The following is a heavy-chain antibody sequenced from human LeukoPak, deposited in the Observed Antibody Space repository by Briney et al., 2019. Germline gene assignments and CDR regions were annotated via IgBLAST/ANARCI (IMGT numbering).Heavy chain of an antibody. J-gene: IGHJ6*03. CDR2: IYYSGST. Sequence: PSETLSLTCTVSGGSISSSSYYWGWIRQPPGKGLEWIGSIYYSGSTYYNPSLKSRVTMSVDTSRNQFSLKLSSVTAADTAVYYCARLNCGGDCYKPPTRRYYYMDVWGKGTTVTVSS. CDR1: GGSISSSSYY. V-gene: IGHV4-39*07. CDR3: ARLNCGGDCYKPPTRRYYYMDV. D-gene: IGHD2-21*02.